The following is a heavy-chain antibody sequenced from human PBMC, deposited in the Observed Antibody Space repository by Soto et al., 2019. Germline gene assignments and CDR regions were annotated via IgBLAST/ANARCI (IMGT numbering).Heavy chain of an antibody. J-gene: IGHJ4*02. V-gene: IGHV3-30-3*01. CDR1: GFTFSSYA. CDR3: ARPTHFYDSSGYYHPFDY. CDR2: ISYDGSNK. D-gene: IGHD3-22*01. Sequence: GGSLRLSCAASGFTFSSYAMHWVRQAPGKGLEWVAVISYDGSNKYYADSVKGRFTISRDNSKNTLYLQMNSLRAEDTAVYYCARPTHFYDSSGYYHPFDYWGQGTLVTVSS.